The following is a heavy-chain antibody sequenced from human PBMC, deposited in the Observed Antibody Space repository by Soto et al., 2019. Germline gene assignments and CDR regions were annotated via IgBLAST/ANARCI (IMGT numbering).Heavy chain of an antibody. J-gene: IGHJ4*02. V-gene: IGHV4-34*01. CDR2: INHSGST. Sequence: SETLSLTCAVYGGSFSGYYWSWIRQPPGKGLEWIGEINHSGSTNYNPSLKSRVTISVDTSKDQFSLKLSSVTAADTAVYYCARGLDYWGQGTLVTVSS. CDR3: ARGLDY. CDR1: GGSFSGYY.